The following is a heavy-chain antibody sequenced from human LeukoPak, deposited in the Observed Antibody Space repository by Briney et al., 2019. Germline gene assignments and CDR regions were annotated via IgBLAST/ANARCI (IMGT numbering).Heavy chain of an antibody. CDR1: GDSITGYY. CDR3: ARQTGVGLFILP. Sequence: SETLSLTCSVSGDSITGYYWGWIRQPPGKGLEWIGNIYYTGNTYYNPSLKSRVTISVDTSKNQFSLKLTSVTAADTAVYYCARQTGVGLFILPGGQGTLVTVSS. V-gene: IGHV4-39*01. D-gene: IGHD3-3*01. J-gene: IGHJ4*02. CDR2: IYYTGNT.